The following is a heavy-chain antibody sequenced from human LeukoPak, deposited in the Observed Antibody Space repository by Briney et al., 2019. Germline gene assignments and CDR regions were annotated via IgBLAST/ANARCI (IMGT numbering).Heavy chain of an antibody. J-gene: IGHJ4*02. Sequence: SETLSLTCTVSGGSISSGDYYWRWLRQPPGKGLEWIGYIYYSGSTYYNPSLKSRVTISVDTSKNQFSLKLSSVTAADTAVYYCARGYSSSWPFDYWGQGTLVTVSS. V-gene: IGHV4-30-4*08. CDR3: ARGYSSSWPFDY. CDR1: GGSISSGDYY. D-gene: IGHD6-13*01. CDR2: IYYSGST.